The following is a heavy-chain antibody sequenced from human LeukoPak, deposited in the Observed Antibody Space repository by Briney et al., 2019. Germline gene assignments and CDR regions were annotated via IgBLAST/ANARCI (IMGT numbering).Heavy chain of an antibody. J-gene: IGHJ4*02. D-gene: IGHD6-19*01. V-gene: IGHV3-48*03. CDR3: ATLTVASSFDY. CDR2: ISSSGGTR. Sequence: GGSLRLSCAASGFAFSVYEMYWVRQAPGKGLEWVSYISSSGGTRYYADSVKGRFTISRDNAKDSLYLQMNSLRAEDTAVYYCATLTVASSFDYWGQGTLVTVSS. CDR1: GFAFSVYE.